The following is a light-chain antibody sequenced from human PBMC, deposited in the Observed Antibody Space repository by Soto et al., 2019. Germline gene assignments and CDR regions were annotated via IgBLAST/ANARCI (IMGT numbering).Light chain of an antibody. CDR1: SSDVGSYNL. CDR2: EVS. J-gene: IGLJ1*01. V-gene: IGLV2-23*02. Sequence: QSVLTQPASVSGSPGQSLTISCTGTSSDVGSYNLVSWYQQHPGKVPKLMIYEVSKRPSGVSNRFSGSKSGDTASLTISGLQAEDEADYYCCSYVGSPYVFGTGTKVTVL. CDR3: CSYVGSPYV.